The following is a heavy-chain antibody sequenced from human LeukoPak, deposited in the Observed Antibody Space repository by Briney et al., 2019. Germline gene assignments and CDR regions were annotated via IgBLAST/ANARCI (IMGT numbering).Heavy chain of an antibody. D-gene: IGHD6-19*01. V-gene: IGHV3-48*01. CDR3: ARGTSRGSRYGFDS. J-gene: IGHJ5*01. CDR1: GFTFSTYT. Sequence: GGSLRLACVVSGFTFSTYTMNWVRQAPGEGLEWVSYISDTSTLIYYAASVKGRFTISRDNAKNSLYLQMNSLRAEDTAMYYCARGTSRGSRYGFDSWGQGILVTVTS. CDR2: ISDTSTLI.